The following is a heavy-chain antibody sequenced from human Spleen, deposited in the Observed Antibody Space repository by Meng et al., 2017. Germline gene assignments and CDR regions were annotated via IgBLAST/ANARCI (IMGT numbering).Heavy chain of an antibody. Sequence: GGSLRLSCAASGFSFDDYAMHWVRQAPGKGLEWVSGISWNSGSIGYADSVKGRFTISRDNAKNTLYLQMNSLRAEDTAVYYCARGAYGDSGNFDYWGQGTLVTVSS. CDR3: ARGAYGDSGNFDY. D-gene: IGHD4-17*01. V-gene: IGHV3-9*01. CDR2: ISWNSGSI. J-gene: IGHJ4*02. CDR1: GFSFDDYA.